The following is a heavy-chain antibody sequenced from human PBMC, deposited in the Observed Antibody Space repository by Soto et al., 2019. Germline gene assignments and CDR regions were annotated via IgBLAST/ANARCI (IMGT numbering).Heavy chain of an antibody. CDR3: AKDLAMVRGVITFNYCGMDV. CDR1: GFTFSSYG. D-gene: IGHD3-10*01. CDR2: ISYDGGNK. V-gene: IGHV3-30*18. J-gene: IGHJ6*02. Sequence: GGSLRLSCAASGFTFSSYGIHWVRQAPGKGLEWVAFISYDGGNKYYADSVKGRFTISRDNSKNTLFLQMNSLRAEDTAVYYCAKDLAMVRGVITFNYCGMDVWGQGTTVTVSS.